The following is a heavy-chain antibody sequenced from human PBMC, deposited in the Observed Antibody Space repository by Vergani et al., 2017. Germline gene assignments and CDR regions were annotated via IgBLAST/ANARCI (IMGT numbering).Heavy chain of an antibody. J-gene: IGHJ5*01. Sequence: EVQLVESGGGLIHPGGSLGLSCEGSGFSFSGYWMHWVRQSPEKGLVWVSRIKSDGSITNYADSVKGRFTISRDNAKNTLYLEMNSLRGDDTAIYYCVRARXSGPCFMSNWFDSWGQGTLVTVSS. D-gene: IGHD2-15*01. V-gene: IGHV3-74*01. CDR3: VRARXSGPCFMSNWFDS. CDR1: GFSFSGYW. CDR2: IKSDGSIT.